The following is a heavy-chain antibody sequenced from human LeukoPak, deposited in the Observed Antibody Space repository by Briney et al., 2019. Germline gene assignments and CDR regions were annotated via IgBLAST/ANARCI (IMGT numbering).Heavy chain of an antibody. V-gene: IGHV3-53*01. CDR2: LYSGSDT. Sequence: GGSLRLSCAASGFTVSTNYMNWVRQAPGKGLEWVSILYSGSDTYYADSVKGRFTISRDSSKSILSLQMNNLRAKDTAVYYCARVGDHFHWYLDLWGRGTLVTVSS. D-gene: IGHD3-10*01. CDR1: GFTVSTNY. CDR3: ARVGDHFHWYLDL. J-gene: IGHJ2*01.